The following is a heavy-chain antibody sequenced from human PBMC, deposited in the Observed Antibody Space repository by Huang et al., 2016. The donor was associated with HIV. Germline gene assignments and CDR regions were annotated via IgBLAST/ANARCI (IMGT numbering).Heavy chain of an antibody. CDR1: DSVLTTYA. CDR2: ISPYNIKT. J-gene: IGHJ6*03. D-gene: IGHD3-9*01. CDR3: ARENILTGHTGNYYYIDV. V-gene: IGHV1-18*01. Sequence: QVRLVQSGAEVKKPGASVKVSCTAYDSVLTTYAYSWLRQAPGQGLEWLGGISPYNIKTLYGRNRQVRLTITTDTPTGTAYMELRGLRSDDTAVYYCARENILTGHTGNYYYIDVWGDGTTVTVSS.